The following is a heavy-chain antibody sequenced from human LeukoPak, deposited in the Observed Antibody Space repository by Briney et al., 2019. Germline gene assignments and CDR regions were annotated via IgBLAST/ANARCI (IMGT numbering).Heavy chain of an antibody. CDR3: AKNSTSWSFDL. CDR2: IYHSGST. CDR1: GDSISSGYY. D-gene: IGHD3-10*01. Sequence: SETLSLTCDVSGDSISSGYYWGWIRQPPGRGLEWIGTIYHSGSTYYNPSLKSRVTISADTSKNQFSLTLNSVTAADTAVYYCAKNSTSWSFDLWGRGTLVTVSS. J-gene: IGHJ2*01. V-gene: IGHV4-38-2*01.